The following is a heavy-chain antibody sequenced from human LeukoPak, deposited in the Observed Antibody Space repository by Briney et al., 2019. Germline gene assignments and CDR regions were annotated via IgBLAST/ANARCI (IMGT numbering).Heavy chain of an antibody. V-gene: IGHV4-59*08. J-gene: IGHJ2*01. CDR1: GGSISSYY. D-gene: IGHD2-2*01. CDR2: IYSSGST. Sequence: PSETLSLTCTVSGGSISSYYWSWIRQPPGKGLEWIGYIYSSGSTNYNPSLESRVTISVDTSKSQFSLKLSSVTAADTAVYYCARRGYQLLSFDLWGRGTLVTVSS. CDR3: ARRGYQLLSFDL.